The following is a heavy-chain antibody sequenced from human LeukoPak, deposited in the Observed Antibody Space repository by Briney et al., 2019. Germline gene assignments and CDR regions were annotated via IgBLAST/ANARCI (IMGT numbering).Heavy chain of an antibody. V-gene: IGHV3-23*01. CDR3: AKARGSGSYYHYYYMDV. D-gene: IGHD3-10*01. CDR1: GFTFSSYA. J-gene: IGHJ6*03. Sequence: GGSLRLSCAASGFTFSSYAMSWVRQAPGKGLEWVSAISGSGGSTYYADSVKGRFTISRDNSKNTLYLQMNSLRAEDTAVYYCAKARGSGSYYHYYYMDVWGKGTTVTVSS. CDR2: ISGSGGST.